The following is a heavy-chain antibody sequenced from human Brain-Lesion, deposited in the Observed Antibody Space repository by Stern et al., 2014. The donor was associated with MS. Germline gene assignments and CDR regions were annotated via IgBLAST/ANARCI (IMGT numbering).Heavy chain of an antibody. V-gene: IGHV3-74*02. Sequence: EVQLLESGGGLVQPGGSLRLSCAASGFTFSNYWMDWVRQAPGKGLVWVSRVNNDGRRTSYADSVKGRFTMSRDNAKNTLYLQMNSLRVEDTAIYYCARGERWFDSWGQGTLVTVSS. CDR2: VNNDGRRT. CDR1: GFTFSNYW. CDR3: ARGERWFDS. J-gene: IGHJ5*01. D-gene: IGHD3-10*01.